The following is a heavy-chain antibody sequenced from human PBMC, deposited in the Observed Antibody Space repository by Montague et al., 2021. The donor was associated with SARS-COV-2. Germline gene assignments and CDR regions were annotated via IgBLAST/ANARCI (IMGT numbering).Heavy chain of an antibody. CDR3: ARDRVWFGELSPYYYDMDV. J-gene: IGHJ6*02. CDR1: GFIFTNYP. CDR2: ISYEGSNT. D-gene: IGHD3-10*01. V-gene: IGHV3-30*04. Sequence: YLSLSFSASGFIFTNYPMHWVRQAPAKGLEWVAVISYEGSNTYYADSVKGRFTISRDFSKNTLYLQMNSLRAEDTAVYYCARDRVWFGELSPYYYDMDVWRQGTTVTVSS.